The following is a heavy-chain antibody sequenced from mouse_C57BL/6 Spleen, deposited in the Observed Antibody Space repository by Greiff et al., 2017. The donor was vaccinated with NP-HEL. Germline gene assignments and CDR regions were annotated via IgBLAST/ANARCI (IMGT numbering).Heavy chain of an antibody. V-gene: IGHV5-12*01. D-gene: IGHD1-1*01. Sequence: DVMLVESGGGLVQPGGSLKLSCAASGFTFSDYYMYWVRQTPEKRLEWVAYISNGGGSTYYPDTVKGRFTISRDNAKNTLYLQMSRLKSEDTAMYYCARRGTTHAMDYWGQGTSVTVSS. CDR2: ISNGGGST. CDR1: GFTFSDYY. J-gene: IGHJ4*01. CDR3: ARRGTTHAMDY.